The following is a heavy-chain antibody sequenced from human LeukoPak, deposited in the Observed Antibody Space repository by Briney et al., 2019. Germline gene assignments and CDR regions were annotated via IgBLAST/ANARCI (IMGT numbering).Heavy chain of an antibody. CDR1: GGSISSSSYY. V-gene: IGHV4-39*07. Sequence: SETLSLTCTVSGGSISSSSYYWGWIRQPPGKGLEWIGSIYYSGSTYYNPSLKSRVTISVDTSKNQFSLKLSSVTAADTAVYYCARGSERDITMVRGVIKVLDYWGQGTLVTVSS. D-gene: IGHD3-10*01. CDR3: ARGSERDITMVRGVIKVLDY. J-gene: IGHJ4*02. CDR2: IYYSGST.